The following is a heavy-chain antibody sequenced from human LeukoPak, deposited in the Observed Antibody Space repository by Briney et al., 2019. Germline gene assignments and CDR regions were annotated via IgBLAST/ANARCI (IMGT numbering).Heavy chain of an antibody. CDR2: IYYSGST. D-gene: IGHD6-19*01. Sequence: PSETLSLTCTVSGGSISSSSYYWGWIRQPPGEGLEWIGSIYYSGSTYYKPSLKSRVTISVDTSKNQFSLKLSSVTAADTAVYYCARTGYSSGWYGNFDYWGQGTLVTVSS. J-gene: IGHJ4*02. CDR3: ARTGYSSGWYGNFDY. V-gene: IGHV4-39*01. CDR1: GGSISSSSYY.